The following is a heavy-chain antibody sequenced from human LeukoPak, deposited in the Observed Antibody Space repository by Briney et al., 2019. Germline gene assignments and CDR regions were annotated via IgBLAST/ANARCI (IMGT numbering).Heavy chain of an antibody. V-gene: IGHV4-59*01. CDR3: ARIDRRYSGYSNWFDP. CDR2: IYYSGST. Sequence: SETLSLTCTVSGGSISSYYWGWIRQPPGKGLEWIGYIYYSGSTNYNPSLKSRVTISVDTSKNQFSLKLSSVTAADTGVYYCARIDRRYSGYSNWFDPWGQGTLVTVSS. CDR1: GGSISSYY. D-gene: IGHD5-12*01. J-gene: IGHJ5*02.